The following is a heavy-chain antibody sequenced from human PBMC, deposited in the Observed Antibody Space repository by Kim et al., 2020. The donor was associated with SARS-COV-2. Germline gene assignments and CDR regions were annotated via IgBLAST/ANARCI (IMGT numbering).Heavy chain of an antibody. Sequence: GGSLRLSCAASGFTFRNYGMTWVRQAPGKGLEWVSALSDDGRNTYYADSVKGRFTISRDNSKNTVFLQMNSLRAEDAALYYCAKNVGVVSLVEYWGQGTLVTVSS. CDR2: LSDDGRNT. D-gene: IGHD3-3*01. CDR1: GFTFRNYG. V-gene: IGHV3-23*01. CDR3: AKNVGVVSLVEY. J-gene: IGHJ4*02.